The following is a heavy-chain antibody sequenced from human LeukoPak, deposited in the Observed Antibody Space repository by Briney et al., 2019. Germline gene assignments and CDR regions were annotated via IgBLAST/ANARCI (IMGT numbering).Heavy chain of an antibody. CDR2: INHSGST. CDR3: ARAAASPRGYFDY. J-gene: IGHJ4*02. V-gene: IGHV4-34*01. CDR1: GGSFSGYY. Sequence: PSETLSLTCAVYGGSFSGYYWMWIRQPPGKGLEWISEINHSGSTNYNPSLKSRVTISVDTSKNQLSLKLSSVTAADTAVYYCARAAASPRGYFDYWGEETLVTVSS. D-gene: IGHD6-13*01.